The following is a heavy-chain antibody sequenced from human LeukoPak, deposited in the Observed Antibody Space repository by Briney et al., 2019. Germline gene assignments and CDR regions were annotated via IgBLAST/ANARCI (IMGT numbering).Heavy chain of an antibody. D-gene: IGHD6-19*01. CDR2: ISSTSSTV. Sequence: PGGSLRLSCAVSGFTFSSYSMTWVRQAPGKGLEWVSYISSTSSTVYYADSVKGRFTISRDNSKNTLYLQMNSLRAEDTAVYYCARDPSSGWYLKGWFDPWGQGTLVTVSS. V-gene: IGHV3-48*01. CDR3: ARDPSSGWYLKGWFDP. J-gene: IGHJ5*02. CDR1: GFTFSSYS.